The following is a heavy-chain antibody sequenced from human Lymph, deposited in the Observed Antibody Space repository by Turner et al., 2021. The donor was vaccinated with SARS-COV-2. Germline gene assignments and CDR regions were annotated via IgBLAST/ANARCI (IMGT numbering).Heavy chain of an antibody. CDR2: INPNSGGT. CDR3: ARDTRGDYSYYYDGMDV. J-gene: IGHJ6*02. V-gene: IGHV1-2*02. CDR1: GYIFTGYY. D-gene: IGHD4-17*01. Sequence: QVQLVQSGAEVKRPGASVKVSCKASGYIFTGYYMHWVRQAPGQGLEWMGWINPNSGGTNYEQKFQGRVTMTRDTSSSTAYMEVSRLRSDDTAVYYCARDTRGDYSYYYDGMDVWGQGTTVTVSS.